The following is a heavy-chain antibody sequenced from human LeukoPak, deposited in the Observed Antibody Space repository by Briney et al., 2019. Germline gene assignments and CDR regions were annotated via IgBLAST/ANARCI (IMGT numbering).Heavy chain of an antibody. D-gene: IGHD3-3*01. Sequence: ASVKVSCKASGYTFTSYGISWVRQAPGQGLEWMGWISAYNGNTNYAQKLQGRVTMTTDTSTSTAYMELRSLRSDDTAVYYCASGGFDFWSGYYIDPWGQGTLVTVSS. CDR2: ISAYNGNT. CDR1: GYTFTSYG. J-gene: IGHJ5*02. CDR3: ASGGFDFWSGYYIDP. V-gene: IGHV1-18*01.